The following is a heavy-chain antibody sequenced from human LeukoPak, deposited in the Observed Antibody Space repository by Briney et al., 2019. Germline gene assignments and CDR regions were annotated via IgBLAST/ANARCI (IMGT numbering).Heavy chain of an antibody. CDR3: AREQLSIVPSLNWFDL. Sequence: SETLSLTCTVSGGSISGAYWNWIRQPPGKGLEWIGYISYSGSTNYNPPLKSRVTIPVGKSKNQFSLKLSSVTAADTAVYYCAREQLSIVPSLNWFDLWGQGTLVTVSS. D-gene: IGHD2-8*01. CDR2: ISYSGST. V-gene: IGHV4-59*01. CDR1: GGSISGAY. J-gene: IGHJ5*02.